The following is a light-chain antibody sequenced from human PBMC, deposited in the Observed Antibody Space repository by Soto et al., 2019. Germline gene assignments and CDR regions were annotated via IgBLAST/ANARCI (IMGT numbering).Light chain of an antibody. CDR2: KAS. J-gene: IGKJ1*01. CDR3: QQYAYLRT. Sequence: DIQMTQSPSTLSASVGDRVTITCRASQSLNSWLAWYQQKPGKAPKLLIYKASTLESGVPSRFSGRGSGTEFTLIISSLQPDDFASYYCQQYAYLRTFGPGAKAEIK. CDR1: QSLNSW. V-gene: IGKV1-5*03.